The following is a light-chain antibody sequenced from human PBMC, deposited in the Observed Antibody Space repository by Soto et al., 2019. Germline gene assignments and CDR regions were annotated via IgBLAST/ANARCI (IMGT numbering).Light chain of an antibody. CDR2: GNI. CDR1: SSNIGAGYD. V-gene: IGLV1-40*01. CDR3: QSYDSSLSGSRV. J-gene: IGLJ2*01. Sequence: QSALTQPPSVSGAPGQRVTISCTGSSSNIGAGYDVHWYQQHPGTAPKLLIYGNINRPSGVPDRFSGSKSGTSASLAITGLQAEDEADYYCQSYDSSLSGSRVFGGGTKLTVL.